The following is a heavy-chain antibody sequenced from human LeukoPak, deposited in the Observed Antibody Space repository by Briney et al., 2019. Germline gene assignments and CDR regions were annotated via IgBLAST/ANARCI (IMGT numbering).Heavy chain of an antibody. Sequence: TGGSLRLSCAASGFTFSSYGMHWVRQAPGRGLEWVSSIRPSGDSTYYGDSVKGRFTISRDNSKNTVYLQMNNMRVDDTAVYYLAPVVVCHWFDPWGQGTLVTVSS. CDR2: IRPSGDST. V-gene: IGHV3-23*01. J-gene: IGHJ5*02. CDR3: APVVVCHWFDP. CDR1: GFTFSSYG. D-gene: IGHD3-22*01.